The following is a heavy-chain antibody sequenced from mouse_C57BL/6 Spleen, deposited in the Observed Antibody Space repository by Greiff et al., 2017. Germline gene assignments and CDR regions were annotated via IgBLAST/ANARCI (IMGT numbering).Heavy chain of an antibody. CDR3: TRWGSEGFAY. CDR1: GYTFTDYA. V-gene: IGHV1-15*01. CDR2: IDPETGGT. Sequence: VQLQQSGAELVRPGASVTLSCKASGYTFTDYAMHWVKQTPVHGLEWIGAIDPETGGTAYNQKFKGKAILTADKSSSTAYMELRSLTSEDSAVYYCTRWGSEGFAYWGQGTLVTVSA. J-gene: IGHJ3*01.